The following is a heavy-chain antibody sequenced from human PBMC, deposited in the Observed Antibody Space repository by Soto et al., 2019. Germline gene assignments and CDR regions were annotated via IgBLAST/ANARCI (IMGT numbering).Heavy chain of an antibody. J-gene: IGHJ6*02. Sequence: QVQLVQSGAEVKKPGSSVKVSCKASGGTLSNYGISWVRQAPGQGLEWMGGIIPVFGTPNYAQKFQGRVTITADESTTTVYMEVSSLKSEDTAVYYCGRGAATKIVVTTYYGMDVWGQGTTVTVSS. CDR3: GRGAATKIVVTTYYGMDV. D-gene: IGHD3-22*01. V-gene: IGHV1-69*12. CDR2: IIPVFGTP. CDR1: GGTLSNYG.